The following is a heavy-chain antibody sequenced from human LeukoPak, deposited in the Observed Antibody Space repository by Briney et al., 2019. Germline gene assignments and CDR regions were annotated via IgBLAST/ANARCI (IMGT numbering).Heavy chain of an antibody. D-gene: IGHD6-6*01. V-gene: IGHV4-31*03. CDR2: IYYSGST. CDR1: GGSISSGDYY. Sequence: SQTLSLTCTVSGGSISSGDYYWSWIRQPPGKGLEWIGYIYYSGSTYYNPSLKSRVTISVDTSKTQFSLKLSSVTAADTAVYYCATYSSSSNIFDYWGQGTLVTVSS. J-gene: IGHJ4*02. CDR3: ATYSSSSNIFDY.